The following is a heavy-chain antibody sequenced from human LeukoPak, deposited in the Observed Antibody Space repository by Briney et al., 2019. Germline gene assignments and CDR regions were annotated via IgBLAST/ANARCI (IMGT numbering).Heavy chain of an antibody. V-gene: IGHV1-18*01. CDR2: IIAYNGNT. CDR1: GYTFTSYG. CDR3: ARAGYDLLTLAPDPANDY. Sequence: ASVKVSCKASGYTFTSYGFNWVRQAPGQGLEWMGWIIAYNGNTNYAQKLQGRVTMTTDTSTSIAYMELRSLRSDDTAVYYCARAGYDLLTLAPDPANDYWGQGTLVTVSS. J-gene: IGHJ4*02. D-gene: IGHD3-9*01.